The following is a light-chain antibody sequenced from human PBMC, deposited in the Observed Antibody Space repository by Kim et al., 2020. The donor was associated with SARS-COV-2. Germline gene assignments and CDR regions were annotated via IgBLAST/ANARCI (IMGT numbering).Light chain of an antibody. Sequence: ASVGDRVPITRRASQGLSNSLAWYQQKPGKVPRLLIYAASTLQSGVPSRFSGSGSGTDFTLTITSLQPEGVATYYCQRYNGAPRTFGQGTKVDIK. V-gene: IGKV1-27*01. J-gene: IGKJ1*01. CDR2: AAS. CDR3: QRYNGAPRT. CDR1: QGLSNS.